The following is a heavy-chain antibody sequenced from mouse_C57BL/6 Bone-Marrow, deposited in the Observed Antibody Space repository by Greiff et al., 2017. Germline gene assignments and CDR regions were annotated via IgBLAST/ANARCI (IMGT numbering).Heavy chain of an antibody. V-gene: IGHV1-63*01. Sequence: QVQLQQSGAELVRPGTSVKMSCKASGYTFTNYWIGWAKQRPGHGLEWIGDIYPGGGYTNYNEKFKGKATLTADKSSSTAYMQFSSLTSEDSAIYYCARSEGGSGYLDVWGTGTTLTVSS. CDR3: ARSEGGSGYLDV. J-gene: IGHJ1*03. D-gene: IGHD1-1*02. CDR2: IYPGGGYT. CDR1: GYTFTNYW.